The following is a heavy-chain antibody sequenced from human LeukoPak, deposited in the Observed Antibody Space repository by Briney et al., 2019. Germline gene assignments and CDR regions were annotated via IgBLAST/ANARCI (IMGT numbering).Heavy chain of an antibody. Sequence: GGSLKLSCAASGFSFSGSAMHWVRQASGKGLEWLGRIRSKANNYATTYSASVKGRFTISRDDSKNTAYLQMNSLKTEDTAMYYCTRPSSAYGFGYDFDSWGQGTLVTVSS. V-gene: IGHV3-73*01. CDR1: GFSFSGSA. J-gene: IGHJ4*02. CDR3: TRPSSAYGFGYDFDS. CDR2: IRSKANNYAT. D-gene: IGHD5-18*01.